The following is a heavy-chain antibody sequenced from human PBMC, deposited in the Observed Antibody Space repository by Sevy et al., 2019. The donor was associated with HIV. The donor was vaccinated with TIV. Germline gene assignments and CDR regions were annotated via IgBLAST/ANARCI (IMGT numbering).Heavy chain of an antibody. J-gene: IGHJ4*01. Sequence: GGSLRLSCAASGFSFSSYSVSWVRQAPGKGLEWVASIGSSNSYIYYADSVKGRFTISRDNAKKALFLHMNTLRAEDTAVYYCARSYSGSWYLLYYFEYWGQEPRSPSPQ. D-gene: IGHD6-13*01. V-gene: IGHV3-21*01. CDR1: GFSFSSYS. CDR3: ARSYSGSWYLLYYFEY. CDR2: IGSSNSYI.